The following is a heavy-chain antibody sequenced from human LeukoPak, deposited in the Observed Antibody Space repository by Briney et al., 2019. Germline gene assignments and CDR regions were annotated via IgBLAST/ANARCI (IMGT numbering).Heavy chain of an antibody. J-gene: IGHJ4*02. CDR3: ARDARTTRGYSGYEARLYYFDY. Sequence: ASVKVSCKASGGTFSSYAISWVRQAPGQGLEWMGRIIPIFGTANYAQRFQGRVTINTHESTSTAYMEVSSLRSEDTDVYYCARDARTTRGYSGYEARLYYFDYWGKGTLVTVSS. D-gene: IGHD5-12*01. V-gene: IGHV1-69*05. CDR2: IIPIFGTA. CDR1: GGTFSSYA.